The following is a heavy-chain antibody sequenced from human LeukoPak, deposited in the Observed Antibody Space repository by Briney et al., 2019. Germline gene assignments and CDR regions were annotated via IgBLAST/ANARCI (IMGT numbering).Heavy chain of an antibody. CDR3: TTVPYYYDNSGYYHGVFDY. Sequence: GGSLRLSCAASGFTFSKVWMSWVRQAPGKGLEWVGRIKSKTDGGTTDYAAPVKGRFTISKDDSKNTLYLQMNSLKTEDTAVYYCTTVPYYYDNSGYYHGVFDYWGQGTLVTVSS. J-gene: IGHJ4*02. V-gene: IGHV3-15*01. CDR2: IKSKTDGGTT. CDR1: GFTFSKVW. D-gene: IGHD3-22*01.